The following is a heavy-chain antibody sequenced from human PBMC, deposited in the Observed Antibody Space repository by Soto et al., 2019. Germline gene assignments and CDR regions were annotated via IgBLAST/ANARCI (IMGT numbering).Heavy chain of an antibody. CDR1: GLSICDAW. D-gene: IGHD3-22*01. Sequence: GSQRVASAASGLSICDAWMHLVRQAPGKGLGWVGRIQSKADGGATDYAAPVKGRFTISRDDSRNTLYLQMNSLKTEDTAVYYCTTLTMLLVHLDYWGLGTLVTAPQ. J-gene: IGHJ4*02. CDR2: IQSKADGGAT. CDR3: TTLTMLLVHLDY. V-gene: IGHV3-15*07.